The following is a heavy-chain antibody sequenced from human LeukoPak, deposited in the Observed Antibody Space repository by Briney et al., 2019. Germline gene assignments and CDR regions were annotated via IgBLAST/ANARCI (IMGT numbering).Heavy chain of an antibody. J-gene: IGHJ1*01. Sequence: PGGSLRFSCAASGFTFIGNSMNGVGRAPGKGRGGVSSFSGSSSYIYHADSVKGRFTISRDNAKNSLYLQMNSLRAEDTAVYYCARGSVIDSSSWPEYFQHWGQGTLVTVSS. CDR1: GFTFIGNS. CDR2: FSGSSSYI. V-gene: IGHV3-21*01. CDR3: ARGSVIDSSSWPEYFQH. D-gene: IGHD6-13*01.